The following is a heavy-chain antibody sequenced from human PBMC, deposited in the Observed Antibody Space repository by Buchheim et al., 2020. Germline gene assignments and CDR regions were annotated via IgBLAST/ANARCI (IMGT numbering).Heavy chain of an antibody. CDR1: GFTFSSYA. Sequence: QVQLVESGGGVVQPGRSLRLSCAASGFTFSSYAMHWVRQAPGKGLEWVAVISYDGSNKYYADSVKGRFSISRDNSKNTVYLQMNSLRAEDTAVYYCARGLLQWELSYWGQGTL. CDR2: ISYDGSNK. D-gene: IGHD1-26*01. J-gene: IGHJ4*02. V-gene: IGHV3-30-3*01. CDR3: ARGLLQWELSY.